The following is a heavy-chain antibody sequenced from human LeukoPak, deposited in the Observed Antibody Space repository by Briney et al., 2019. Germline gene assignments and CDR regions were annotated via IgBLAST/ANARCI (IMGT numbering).Heavy chain of an antibody. Sequence: SETLSLTCSVSGGSISSYYWSWIRQPPGKGLEWIGNIYYSGSTNYNPSLKSRVTISLDTSKSQFSLQLSSVTAADTAVYYCARGGSYYGYRGQGTLVTVSS. V-gene: IGHV4-59*08. CDR1: GGSISSYY. D-gene: IGHD1-26*01. CDR2: IYYSGST. J-gene: IGHJ4*02. CDR3: ARGGSYYGY.